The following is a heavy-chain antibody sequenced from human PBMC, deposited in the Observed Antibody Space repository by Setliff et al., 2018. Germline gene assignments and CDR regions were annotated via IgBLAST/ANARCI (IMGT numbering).Heavy chain of an antibody. Sequence: ASVQVSCQASGGTFSSYGISWVRQAPGQGLEWMGWISAYNGNTNYAPKLQGRVTMTTDTSTSTAYMELRSLRSDDTAVYYCAGKSTYYFDYWGQGTLVTVSS. V-gene: IGHV1-18*01. CDR2: ISAYNGNT. CDR1: GGTFSSYG. CDR3: AGKSTYYFDY. D-gene: IGHD1-26*01. J-gene: IGHJ4*02.